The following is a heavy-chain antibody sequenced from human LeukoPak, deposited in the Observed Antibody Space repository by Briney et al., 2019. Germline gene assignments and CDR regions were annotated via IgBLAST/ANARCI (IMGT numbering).Heavy chain of an antibody. V-gene: IGHV4-39*01. D-gene: IGHD4-17*01. J-gene: IGHJ5*02. CDR3: ARLGDYRFDP. Sequence: PSETLSLTCTVSGGSISSSSYYWGWIRQPPGKGLEWIGTIYYSGSTYYNPSLKSRVTISVDTSKNQFSLKLSSVTAADTAVYYCARLGDYRFDPWGQGTLVTVSS. CDR1: GGSISSSSYY. CDR2: IYYSGST.